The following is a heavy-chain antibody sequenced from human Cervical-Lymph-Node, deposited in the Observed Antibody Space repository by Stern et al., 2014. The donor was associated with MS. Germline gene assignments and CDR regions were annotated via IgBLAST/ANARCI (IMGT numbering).Heavy chain of an antibody. CDR3: AKHACTGAACPFDL. CDR2: VYYSGAT. J-gene: IGHJ4*02. D-gene: IGHD2-8*02. V-gene: IGHV4-39*01. CDR1: GDSISSYTHY. Sequence: QLQLQESGPGLVKPSETLSLTCAVSGDSISSYTHYWAWIRQPPGKGLEWIGRVYYSGATYYNPSLKSPVPLSVVTSKNHFSRGLNSVTAADTAVYYCAKHACTGAACPFDLWGQGTLVTVSS.